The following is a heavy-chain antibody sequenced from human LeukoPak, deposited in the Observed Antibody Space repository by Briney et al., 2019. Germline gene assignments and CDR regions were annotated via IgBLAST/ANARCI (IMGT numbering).Heavy chain of an antibody. Sequence: KSGGSLRLSCAASGFTFSDYYMSWIRQAPGKGLEWVSYISSSSSIFYYADSVKGRFTISRDNAKNSLFLQMNSLRAEDTAVYYCGRESDCSTPNCFWGQGTLVTVSS. J-gene: IGHJ4*02. V-gene: IGHV3-11*01. CDR3: GRESDCSTPNCF. D-gene: IGHD2-2*01. CDR2: ISSSSSIF. CDR1: GFTFSDYY.